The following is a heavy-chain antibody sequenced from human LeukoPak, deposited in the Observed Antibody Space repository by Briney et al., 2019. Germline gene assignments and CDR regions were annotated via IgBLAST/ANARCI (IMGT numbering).Heavy chain of an antibody. Sequence: GGSLRLSCAASGFTFSSYAMSWVRQAPGKGLDWVSGISDSGGTVYYADSVKGRFTISRDNSKNSLYLQMNSLRAEDTAVYYCAKKLSGSYKGFDYWGQGTLVTVSS. V-gene: IGHV3-23*01. D-gene: IGHD1-26*01. CDR2: ISDSGGTV. CDR1: GFTFSSYA. CDR3: AKKLSGSYKGFDY. J-gene: IGHJ4*02.